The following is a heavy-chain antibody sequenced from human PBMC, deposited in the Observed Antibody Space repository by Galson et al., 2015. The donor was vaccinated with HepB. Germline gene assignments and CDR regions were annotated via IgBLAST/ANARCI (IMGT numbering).Heavy chain of an antibody. J-gene: IGHJ5*02. V-gene: IGHV3-33*01. CDR1: GFTFSSYG. CDR2: IWYDGSNK. CDR3: ARFNWNDVWFDP. D-gene: IGHD1-20*01. Sequence: SLRLSCAASGFTFSSYGMHWVRQAPGKGLEWVAVIWYDGSNKYYADSVKGRFTISRDNSKNTLYLQMNSLRAEDTAVYYCARFNWNDVWFDPWSQGTLVTVSS.